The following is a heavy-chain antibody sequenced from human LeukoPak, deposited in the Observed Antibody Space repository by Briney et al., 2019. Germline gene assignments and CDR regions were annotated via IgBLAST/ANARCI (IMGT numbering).Heavy chain of an antibody. CDR3: AKDSAD. Sequence: GGSLRLSCAASGFTFDGYAMHWVRQAPGKGLEWVSGISWNSGSIGYADSVKGRFTISRDNAKNSLYLQMNSLRAEDTALYYCAKDSADWGQGTLVTVSS. J-gene: IGHJ4*02. CDR2: ISWNSGSI. CDR1: GFTFDGYA. V-gene: IGHV3-9*01.